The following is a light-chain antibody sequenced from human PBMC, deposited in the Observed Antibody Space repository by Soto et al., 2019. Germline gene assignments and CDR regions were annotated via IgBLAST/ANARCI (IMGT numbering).Light chain of an antibody. V-gene: IGKV3-15*01. Sequence: EIVMTQSPATLSVSPGERATLSCRASQNINNNLAWYQQKPGQGPRLLIYGASSRATGIPARFSGSGSGTGFTLTISSRQSEDVAIYYCQQHNNWPLTFGGGTKVEIK. CDR2: GAS. J-gene: IGKJ4*01. CDR1: QNINNN. CDR3: QQHNNWPLT.